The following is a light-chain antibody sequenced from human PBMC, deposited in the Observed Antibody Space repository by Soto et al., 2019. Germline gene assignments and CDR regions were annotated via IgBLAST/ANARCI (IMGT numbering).Light chain of an antibody. Sequence: EIVLTQSPGTVSLSPGERATLSCRASQSVRSNYLAWYQQKPGQAPRLVIYDASSRATGIPDRFSGSGSGTDFTLTISRLEPEDFAVSYCQQYGTTPGTFGQGTKLEIK. J-gene: IGKJ2*01. CDR1: QSVRSNY. CDR2: DAS. CDR3: QQYGTTPGT. V-gene: IGKV3-20*01.